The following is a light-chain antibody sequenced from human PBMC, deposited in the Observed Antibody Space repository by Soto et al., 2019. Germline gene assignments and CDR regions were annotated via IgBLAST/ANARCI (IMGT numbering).Light chain of an antibody. CDR2: AAF. CDR3: QQSDSTPPCT. CDR1: QRIVTY. J-gene: IGKJ1*01. Sequence: DIQMTQSPSSLSASVGDRVTITCRASQRIVTYLNWYLQKPGKAPKLLIYAAFNLQSGVPSRFSGSGSGTDFTLTIRSLQPEDFATYFCQQSDSTPPCTFGQGTKVEI. V-gene: IGKV1-39*01.